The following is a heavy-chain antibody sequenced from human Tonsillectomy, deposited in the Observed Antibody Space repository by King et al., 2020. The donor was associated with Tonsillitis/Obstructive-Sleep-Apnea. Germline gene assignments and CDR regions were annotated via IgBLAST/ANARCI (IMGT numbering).Heavy chain of an antibody. CDR1: GFTFSSYA. CDR3: VKLGGFGELLS. Sequence: VQLVESGGGLVQPGGSLRLSCSAPGFTFSSYAIHWVRQTPGKGLEYVSGISSKGVSAYYADSVKGRITISRDNSKNTLYLQMNSLRAEDTAVYYCVKLGGFGELLSWGQGTLVTVSS. CDR2: ISSKGVSA. D-gene: IGHD3-10*01. J-gene: IGHJ4*02. V-gene: IGHV3-64D*06.